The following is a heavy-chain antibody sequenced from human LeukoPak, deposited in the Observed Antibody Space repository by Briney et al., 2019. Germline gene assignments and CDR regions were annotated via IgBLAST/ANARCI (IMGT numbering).Heavy chain of an antibody. CDR1: GYSLSSGYY. CDR3: ARQNGRGYDYVWGSYRPVFDY. D-gene: IGHD3-16*02. Sequence: SETLSLTCTVSGYSLSSGYYWGWIRQPPGKGLEWIGSIYHSGSTYYNPSLKSRVTISLDTSRNQFSLKLSSVTAADTAVYYCARQNGRGYDYVWGSYRPVFDYWGQGMWVTVSS. CDR2: IYHSGST. V-gene: IGHV4-38-2*02. J-gene: IGHJ4*02.